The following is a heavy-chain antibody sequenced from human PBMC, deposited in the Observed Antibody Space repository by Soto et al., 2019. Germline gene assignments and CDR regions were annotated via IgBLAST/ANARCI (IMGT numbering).Heavy chain of an antibody. CDR2: INHSGST. CDR1: GGSISSSSYY. D-gene: IGHD6-13*01. J-gene: IGHJ5*02. Sequence: SETLSLTCAVSGGSISSSSYYWGWIRQPPGKGLEWIGKINHSGSTNYNPSFKSRVTISVDTSKNQFSLKLTSVTAADTAVYYCARPKTIGAAAGKGWFDPWGQGTLVTVSS. V-gene: IGHV4-39*07. CDR3: ARPKTIGAAAGKGWFDP.